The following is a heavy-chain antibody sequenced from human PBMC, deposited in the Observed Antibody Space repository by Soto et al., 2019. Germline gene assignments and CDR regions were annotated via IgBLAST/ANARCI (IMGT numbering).Heavy chain of an antibody. Sequence: PSETLSLTCTVSGGSISSYYWSWIRRPPGKGLEWIGYIHYSGNTNYNPSLRSRVTISVDTSKNQFSLRLSSVTAADTAVYYCTRDANSNWFDPWGQGTLVTVSS. CDR2: IHYSGNT. V-gene: IGHV4-59*01. J-gene: IGHJ5*02. CDR3: TRDANSNWFDP. CDR1: GGSISSYY.